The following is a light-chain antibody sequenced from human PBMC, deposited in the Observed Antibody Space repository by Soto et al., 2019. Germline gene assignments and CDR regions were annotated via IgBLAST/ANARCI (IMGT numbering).Light chain of an antibody. CDR2: DAS. CDR1: ESVSSK. CDR3: QQYDVSPQT. J-gene: IGKJ1*01. Sequence: EIVMTQSPATLSVSPGERATLSCRASESVSSKLVWYQKKPGQAPRLLIHDASTRATGIPARFSGSGSGTEFILTISSVESEDFAVYYCQQYDVSPQTFGRGSRVEMK. V-gene: IGKV3-15*01.